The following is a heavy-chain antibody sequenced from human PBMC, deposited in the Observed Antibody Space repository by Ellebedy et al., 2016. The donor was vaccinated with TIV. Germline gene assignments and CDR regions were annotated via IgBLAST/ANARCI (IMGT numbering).Heavy chain of an antibody. CDR2: IIPILGIA. V-gene: IGHV1-69*10. CDR1: GGTFSSYA. Sequence: ASVKVSCKASGGTFSSYAISWVRQAPGQGLEWMGGIIPILGIANYAQKFQGRVTITADKSTSTAYMELSSLRSEDTAVYYCASSGLHSSGHAEYFQHWGQGTLVTVSS. CDR3: ASSGLHSSGHAEYFQH. D-gene: IGHD6-19*01. J-gene: IGHJ1*01.